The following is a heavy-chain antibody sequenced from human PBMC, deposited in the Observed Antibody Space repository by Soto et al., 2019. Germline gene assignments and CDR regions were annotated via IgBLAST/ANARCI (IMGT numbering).Heavy chain of an antibody. CDR1: GGSFSGYY. V-gene: IGHV4-34*01. CDR2: INHSGST. J-gene: IGHJ5*02. Sequence: SETLSLTCAVYGGSFSGYYWSWIRQPPGKGLEWIGEINHSGSTNYNPSLKSRVTISVDTSKNQFSLKLSSVTAADTAVYYCARAIGGGSTHEGGWFDPWGQGTLVTVSS. CDR3: ARAIGGGSTHEGGWFDP. D-gene: IGHD2-15*01.